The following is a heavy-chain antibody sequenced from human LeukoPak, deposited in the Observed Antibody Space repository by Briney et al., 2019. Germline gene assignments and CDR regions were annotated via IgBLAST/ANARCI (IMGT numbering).Heavy chain of an antibody. J-gene: IGHJ4*02. D-gene: IGHD1-7*01. CDR1: GFTFSNYA. V-gene: IGHV3-23*01. CDR3: ARERYNWNYAFGY. Sequence: GGSLRLSCAASGFTFSNYAMSWVRQAPGKRLEWVSGISGTGSGGSTYYADSVKGRFTISRDNSKNTLYLQMNSLRAEDTAVYYCARERYNWNYAFGYWGQGTLVTVSS. CDR2: ISGTGSGGST.